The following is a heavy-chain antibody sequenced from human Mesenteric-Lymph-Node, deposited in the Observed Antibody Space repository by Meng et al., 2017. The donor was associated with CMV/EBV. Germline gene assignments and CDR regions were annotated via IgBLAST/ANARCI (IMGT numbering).Heavy chain of an antibody. V-gene: IGHV1-69*10. CDR2: IIPILGIA. CDR3: ARGKRWLQLQGFDY. Sequence: SVKVSCKASGGTSTSYAISWVRQAPGQGLEWMGGIIPILGIANYAQKFQGRVTITADKSTSTAYMELSSLRSEDTAVYYCARGKRWLQLQGFDYWGQGTLVTVSS. J-gene: IGHJ4*02. D-gene: IGHD5-24*01. CDR1: GGTSTSYA.